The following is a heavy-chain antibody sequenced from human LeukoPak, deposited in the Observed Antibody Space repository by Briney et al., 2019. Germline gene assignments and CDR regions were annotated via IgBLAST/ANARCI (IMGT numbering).Heavy chain of an antibody. V-gene: IGHV3-53*01. CDR3: ARLDSKGNYFDF. D-gene: IGHD3-22*01. CDR2: INSGGTT. Sequence: GGSLRLSCAASGFTVSNNYMTWVRQAPGEGLEWVSFINSGGTTYYADSVKGRFNISRDSSRNMLYLQMNSLRAEDTAVYYCARLDSKGNYFDFWGQGTLVTVSS. CDR1: GFTVSNNY. J-gene: IGHJ4*02.